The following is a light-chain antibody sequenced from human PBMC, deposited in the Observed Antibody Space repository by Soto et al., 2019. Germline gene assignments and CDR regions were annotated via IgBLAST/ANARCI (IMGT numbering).Light chain of an antibody. CDR1: QSVSNN. Sequence: EIVMTQSPATLSVSPGERATLSCRASQSVSNNLAWYQQKPGQAPRLLIYDASNRATGIPARFSGSGSGTDFTLTISSLEPEDFAVYYCQQRSNWPPEVTFGPGTKVDIK. CDR2: DAS. CDR3: QQRSNWPPEVT. V-gene: IGKV3-11*01. J-gene: IGKJ3*01.